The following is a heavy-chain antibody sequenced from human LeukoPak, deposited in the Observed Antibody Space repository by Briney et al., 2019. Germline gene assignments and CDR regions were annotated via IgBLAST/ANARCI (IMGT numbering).Heavy chain of an antibody. V-gene: IGHV1-2*02. CDR1: GYTFTSYY. CDR3: ARVRSYAYFDY. Sequence: GASVKVSCKASGYTFTSYYMHWVRQAPGQGLEWMGWINPNSGGTNYAQKLQGRVTMTTDTSTSTAYMELRSLRSDDTAVYYCARVRSYAYFDYWGQGTLVTVSS. J-gene: IGHJ4*02. CDR2: INPNSGGT. D-gene: IGHD4-17*01.